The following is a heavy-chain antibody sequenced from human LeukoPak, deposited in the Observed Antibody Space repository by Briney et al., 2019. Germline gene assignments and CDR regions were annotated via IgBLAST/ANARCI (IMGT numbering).Heavy chain of an antibody. CDR2: INSVGSVT. Sequence: GGSLRLSCAASGFTFSTYWMHWVRQAPGKGLVWVSRINSVGSVTTYADSVKGRFTISRDNAKNTLYLQMNSLRADDTAVYYCARVREAAAGFDYWGQGALVTVSS. V-gene: IGHV3-74*01. D-gene: IGHD6-13*01. J-gene: IGHJ4*02. CDR1: GFTFSTYW. CDR3: ARVREAAAGFDY.